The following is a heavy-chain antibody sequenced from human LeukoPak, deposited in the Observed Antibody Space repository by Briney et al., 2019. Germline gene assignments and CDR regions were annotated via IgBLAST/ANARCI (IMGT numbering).Heavy chain of an antibody. CDR1: GYTFTSYY. Sequence: ASVKVSCKASGYTFTSYYMHWVRQAPGQGLEWMGIINPNGGSTSYAQKFQGRVTMTRDMSTSTVYMELSSLRSDDTAVYYCARGPPGDFDYWGQGTLVTVSS. V-gene: IGHV1-46*01. CDR2: INPNGGST. J-gene: IGHJ4*02. D-gene: IGHD7-27*01. CDR3: ARGPPGDFDY.